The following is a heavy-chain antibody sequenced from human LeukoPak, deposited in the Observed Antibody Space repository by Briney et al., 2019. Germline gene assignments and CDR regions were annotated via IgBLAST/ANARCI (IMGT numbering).Heavy chain of an antibody. Sequence: GAGGKVSWKTCGYTCTSVAIGGGRHAPGQGLEWMGWISAYNGNTNYAQKLQGRVTMATDTSTSTAYMELRSLTSDDTAVYYCARSGGSNFDYWGQGTLVIVSS. J-gene: IGHJ4*02. CDR2: ISAYNGNT. CDR1: GYTCTSVA. D-gene: IGHD2-15*01. CDR3: ARSGGSNFDY. V-gene: IGHV1-18*01.